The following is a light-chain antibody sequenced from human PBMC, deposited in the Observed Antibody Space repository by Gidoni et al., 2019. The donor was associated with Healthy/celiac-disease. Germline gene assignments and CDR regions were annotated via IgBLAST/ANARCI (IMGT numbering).Light chain of an antibody. CDR2: WAS. J-gene: IGKJ5*01. V-gene: IGKV4-1*01. CDR3: QQYFSTPIT. CDR1: RSVLYSSNNKNY. Sequence: IVMTQSPDSLAVSMGERATINCKSSRSVLYSSNNKNYLAWYHQKPGQPPKLLIYWASTRESGVPDRFSGSGSGTDFTLSVSSLQAEDVAVYYCQQYFSTPITFGQGTRLEIK.